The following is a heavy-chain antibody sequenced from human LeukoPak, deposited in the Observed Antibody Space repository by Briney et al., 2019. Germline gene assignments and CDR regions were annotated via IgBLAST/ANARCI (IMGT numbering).Heavy chain of an antibody. CDR2: INPNSGGT. V-gene: IGHV1-2*02. CDR1: GCTFTGYY. D-gene: IGHD2-2*01. J-gene: IGHJ5*02. CDR3: AVRKYQLLKSPFDP. Sequence: ASVKVSCKASGCTFTGYYMHWVRQAPGQGLEWMGWINPNSGGTNYAQKFQGRVTMTRDTSISTAYMELSRLRSDDTAVYYCAVRKYQLLKSPFDPWGQGTLVTVSS.